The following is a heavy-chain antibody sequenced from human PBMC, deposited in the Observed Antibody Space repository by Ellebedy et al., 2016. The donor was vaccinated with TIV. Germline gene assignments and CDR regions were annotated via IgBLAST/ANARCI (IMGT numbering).Heavy chain of an antibody. CDR1: GFTFNNYA. Sequence: PGGSLRLSCAASGFTFNNYAMHWVRQAPGKGLEWVATISYTGTDDFYADSVKGRFTISRDDSKNTLYLQMNSLRAEDTAVYYCAKDQASFIHLSVVDVWGQGTTVTVSS. V-gene: IGHV3-30*04. J-gene: IGHJ6*02. CDR3: AKDQASFIHLSVVDV. CDR2: ISYTGTDD. D-gene: IGHD5-18*01.